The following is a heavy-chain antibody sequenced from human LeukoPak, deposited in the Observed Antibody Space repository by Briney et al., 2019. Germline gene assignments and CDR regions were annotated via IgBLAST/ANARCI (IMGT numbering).Heavy chain of an antibody. CDR2: ISGSGGST. V-gene: IGHV3-23*01. J-gene: IGHJ5*02. CDR1: GFTFSSYA. Sequence: PGGSLRLSCAASGFTFSSYAMSWVRQAPGKGLEWVSAISGSGGSTYYADSVKGRFTISRDNSKNTLYLQMNSLRAEDTSVYYCAKGGLYSSSWYDWFDPWGQGTLVTVSS. D-gene: IGHD6-13*01. CDR3: AKGGLYSSSWYDWFDP.